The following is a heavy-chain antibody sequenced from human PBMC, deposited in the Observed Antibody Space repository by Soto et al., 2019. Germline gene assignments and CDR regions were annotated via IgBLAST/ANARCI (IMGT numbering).Heavy chain of an antibody. CDR1: GGSFSGDY. CDR2: INHSGST. J-gene: IGHJ5*02. V-gene: IGHV4-34*01. CDR3: AREFFQSAWFDP. Sequence: PSETLSLTCAVYGGSFSGDYWSWIRQPPGKGLEWIGEINHSGSTNYNPSLKSRVTISVDMSKNQFSLKLSSVTAADTAVYYCAREFFQSAWFDPWGQGTLVTVSS.